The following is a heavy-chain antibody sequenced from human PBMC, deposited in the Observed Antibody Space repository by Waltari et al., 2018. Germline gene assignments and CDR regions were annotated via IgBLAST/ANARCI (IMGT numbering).Heavy chain of an antibody. D-gene: IGHD5-12*01. CDR1: GGSISSYY. CDR3: ARHYSGYDWVGYHYYYYGMDV. V-gene: IGHV4-59*01. J-gene: IGHJ6*02. Sequence: QVQLQESGPGLVKPSETLSLTCTVSGGSISSYYWSWIRQPPGKGLEWIGYIYYSGSTNYNPSLKSRVTISVDTSKNQFSLKLSSVTAADTAVYYCARHYSGYDWVGYHYYYYGMDVWGQGTTVTVSS. CDR2: IYYSGST.